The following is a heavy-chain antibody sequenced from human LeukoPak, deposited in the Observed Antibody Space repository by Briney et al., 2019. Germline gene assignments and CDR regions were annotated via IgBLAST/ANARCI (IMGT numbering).Heavy chain of an antibody. CDR2: MYHSGST. J-gene: IGHJ4*02. V-gene: IGHV4-38-2*02. D-gene: IGHD3-22*01. Sequence: SETLSLTCSVSNYSISTDYDWGWIRQPPGKGLEWIGTMYHSGSTYYNPSLKSRVTISVDTSKNQFSLRLSSVTAADTAVYYCAIDSSGPMSLWGQGTLVSVSS. CDR1: NYSISTDYD. CDR3: AIDSSGPMSL.